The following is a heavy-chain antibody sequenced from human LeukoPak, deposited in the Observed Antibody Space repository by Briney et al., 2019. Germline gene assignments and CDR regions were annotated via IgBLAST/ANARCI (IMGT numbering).Heavy chain of an antibody. J-gene: IGHJ5*02. Sequence: SETLSLTCTVSGGSISSYYWSWIRQPPGKGLEWIGYIYYSGSTNYNPSLKSRVTISVDTSKNQFSLKLSSVTAADTAVYYCARDRSYSSAVVFDPWGQGTLVTVSS. CDR3: ARDRSYSSAVVFDP. D-gene: IGHD6-25*01. CDR2: IYYSGST. CDR1: GGSISSYY. V-gene: IGHV4-59*12.